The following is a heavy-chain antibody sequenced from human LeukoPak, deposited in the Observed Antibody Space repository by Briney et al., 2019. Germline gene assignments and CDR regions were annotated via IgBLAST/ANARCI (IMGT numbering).Heavy chain of an antibody. J-gene: IGHJ1*01. Sequence: PGRSLRLSCAASGFTFSSYAMHWVRQAPGKGLEWVAVISYDGSNKYYADSVKGRFTISRDNSKNTLYLQMNSLRAEDTAVYYCAKGGAVTGTMYFQYWGQGTLVTVSS. V-gene: IGHV3-30*04. CDR3: AKGGAVTGTMYFQY. CDR1: GFTFSSYA. D-gene: IGHD6-19*01. CDR2: ISYDGSNK.